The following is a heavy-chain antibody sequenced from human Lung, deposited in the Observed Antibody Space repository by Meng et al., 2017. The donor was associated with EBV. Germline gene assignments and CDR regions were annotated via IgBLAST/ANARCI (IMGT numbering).Heavy chain of an antibody. V-gene: IGHV3-21*01. CDR2: ISSSSSYI. J-gene: IGHJ5*02. Sequence: EVQLVESGGGLVKRGGSLRLSCAASGFTFSSYSMNWVRQAPGKGLEWVSSISSSSSYIYYADSVKGRFTISRDNAKNSLYLQMNSLRAEDTAVYYCARDRCSGGSCYSTWGQGTLVTVSS. D-gene: IGHD2-15*01. CDR1: GFTFSSYS. CDR3: ARDRCSGGSCYST.